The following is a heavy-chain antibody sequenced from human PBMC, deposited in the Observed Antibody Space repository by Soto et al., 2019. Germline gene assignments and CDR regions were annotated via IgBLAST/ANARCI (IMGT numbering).Heavy chain of an antibody. Sequence: QVQLVESGGGVVQPGRSLGLSCTVSGFAFRSYGLHWVRQAPGKGLEWVAVISYDGGNERYADSVKGRFTISRDNSKNTLYLQMNGLSAEDTAVYYCAKDTYYHDSTGYYVFDYWGQGTLVTVSS. J-gene: IGHJ4*02. CDR1: GFAFRSYG. CDR3: AKDTYYHDSTGYYVFDY. D-gene: IGHD3-22*01. V-gene: IGHV3-30*18. CDR2: ISYDGGNE.